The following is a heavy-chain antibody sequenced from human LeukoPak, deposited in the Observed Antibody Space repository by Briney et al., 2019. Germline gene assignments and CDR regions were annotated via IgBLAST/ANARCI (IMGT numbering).Heavy chain of an antibody. Sequence: GASVKVSCKATVYTYTSYYIHWLRQAPGQGLEWMGIINPSGGSTSYAQKFQGRVTMTRDTSTSTVYMELSSLRSEDSAVYYCAREPRPFDYWGQGTLVTVSS. CDR1: VYTYTSYY. CDR3: AREPRPFDY. J-gene: IGHJ4*02. V-gene: IGHV1-46*01. CDR2: INPSGGST.